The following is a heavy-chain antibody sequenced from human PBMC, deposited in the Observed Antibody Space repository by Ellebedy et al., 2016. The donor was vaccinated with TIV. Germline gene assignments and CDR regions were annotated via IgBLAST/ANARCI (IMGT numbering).Heavy chain of an antibody. J-gene: IGHJ6*02. D-gene: IGHD3-22*01. CDR2: INTGGDII. CDR1: GFNFRDYW. Sequence: GGSLRLSXAASGFNFRDYWMIWIRLTPGKGLQWISYINTGGDIIYYADSVKGRFSVSRDNAKNSLYLQMDNLRADDTGVYYCARDHSVWSDRLVSGMDVWGQGTTVTVSS. V-gene: IGHV3-11*01. CDR3: ARDHSVWSDRLVSGMDV.